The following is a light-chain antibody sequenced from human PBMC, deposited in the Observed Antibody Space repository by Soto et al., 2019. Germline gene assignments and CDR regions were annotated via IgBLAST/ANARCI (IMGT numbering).Light chain of an antibody. Sequence: SYELTQPPSVSVSPGQTASITCSGDKLGDKYACWYQQKPGQSPVLVIYQDSKRPSGIPERFSGSNSGNTPTLTISGTQAMDEADYYCQAWDSSTAVFGTGTKLTVL. V-gene: IGLV3-1*01. CDR3: QAWDSSTAV. CDR2: QDS. J-gene: IGLJ1*01. CDR1: KLGDKY.